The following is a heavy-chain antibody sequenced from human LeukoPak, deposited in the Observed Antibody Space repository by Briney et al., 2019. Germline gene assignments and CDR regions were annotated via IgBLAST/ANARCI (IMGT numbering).Heavy chain of an antibody. V-gene: IGHV4-61*01. CDR3: ARGGNYWPQWWFDP. Sequence: SQTLSFTCTVSSGSISSGSYYWSWIRQPPGKGLEWIGYIYYTGSTSYNPSLKSRVTMSLDASKNQFSLELNSVTPADTAVYYCARGGNYWPQWWFDPWGRGTLVSVSS. CDR1: SGSISSGSYY. J-gene: IGHJ5*02. CDR2: IYYTGST. D-gene: IGHD1-26*01.